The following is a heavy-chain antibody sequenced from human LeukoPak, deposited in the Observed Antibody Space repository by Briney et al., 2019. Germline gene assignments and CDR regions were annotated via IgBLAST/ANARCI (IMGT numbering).Heavy chain of an antibody. V-gene: IGHV1-69*13. CDR1: GGTFSSYA. D-gene: IGHD2-15*01. CDR3: AREMTFDCSGGSCYTDDY. Sequence: GASVKVSCKASGGTFSSYAISWVRQAPGQGLEWMGGIIPIFGTANYAQKFQGRVTITADESTSTAYMELSSLRSEDTAVYYCAREMTFDCSGGSCYTDDYWGQGTLVTVSS. CDR2: IIPIFGTA. J-gene: IGHJ4*02.